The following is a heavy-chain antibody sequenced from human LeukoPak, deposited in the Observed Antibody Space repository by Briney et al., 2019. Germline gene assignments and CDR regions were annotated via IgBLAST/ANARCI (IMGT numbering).Heavy chain of an antibody. D-gene: IGHD5-12*01. CDR3: ARYSGYDFQHFDY. J-gene: IGHJ4*02. V-gene: IGHV1-69*13. CDR1: GGTFSSYA. Sequence: SVKVSCKASGGTFSSYAISWVRQAPGQGLEWMGGIIPIFGTANYAQKFQGRVTITADESTSTAYMELSSLRPEDTAVYYCARYSGYDFQHFDYWGQGTLVTVSS. CDR2: IIPIFGTA.